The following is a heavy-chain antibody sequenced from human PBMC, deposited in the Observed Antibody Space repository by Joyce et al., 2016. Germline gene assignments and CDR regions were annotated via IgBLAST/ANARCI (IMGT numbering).Heavy chain of an antibody. J-gene: IGHJ6*02. Sequence: EVQLLESGGGLVPPGGSLRLSCAASGFTFDNYAMSWVRQAPGKGLEWVSSISNSGVRTHYADSVKGRFTISRDTSKSTVYLQMNALRADDTAAYYCAKRGGTTVDHLVYYYFGMDVWGQGTTVTVSS. CDR3: AKRGGTTVDHLVYYYFGMDV. CDR1: GFTFDNYA. V-gene: IGHV3-23*01. CDR2: ISNSGVRT. D-gene: IGHD4-11*01.